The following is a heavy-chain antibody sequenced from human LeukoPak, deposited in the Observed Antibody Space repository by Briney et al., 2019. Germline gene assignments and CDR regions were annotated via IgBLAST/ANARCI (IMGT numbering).Heavy chain of an antibody. Sequence: GGSLRLSCAASGITFSDYYMTWIRQAPGKGLEWVSSIGRSSTGTKYADSVKGRFTISRDDAENSVYLQMNSLRAEDTAVYYCATFRGWYIAHWGQRSLVTVSS. CDR1: GITFSDYY. D-gene: IGHD6-19*01. CDR3: ATFRGWYIAH. V-gene: IGHV3-11*03. CDR2: IGRSSTGT. J-gene: IGHJ4*02.